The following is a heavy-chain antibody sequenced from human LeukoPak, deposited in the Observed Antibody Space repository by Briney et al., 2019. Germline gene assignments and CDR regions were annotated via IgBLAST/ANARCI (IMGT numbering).Heavy chain of an antibody. CDR1: GITFSSYS. Sequence: GGSLRLSCAASGITFSSYSMNWVRQAPGKGLEWVSSISSSSSYIYYADSVKGRFTISRDNAKNSLYLQMNSLRAEDTAVYYCARVVVVPAASYYYYYGMDVWGQGTTVTVSS. CDR2: ISSSSSYI. V-gene: IGHV3-21*01. CDR3: ARVVVVPAASYYYYYGMDV. J-gene: IGHJ6*02. D-gene: IGHD2-2*01.